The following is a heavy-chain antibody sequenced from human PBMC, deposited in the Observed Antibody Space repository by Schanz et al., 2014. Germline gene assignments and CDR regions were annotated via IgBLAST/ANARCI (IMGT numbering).Heavy chain of an antibody. Sequence: QVQLVESGGGLVKPGWSLRLSCAASGFTFSDYYMSWIRQAPGKGLEWVSYISGTTTYTNYADSVKGRFTISRDNSKNSLYLQMNSLRAEDTAVYYCASGVHVSSLQKGLQFWGRGTLDIVSS. CDR3: ASGVHVSSLQKGLQF. V-gene: IGHV3-11*06. D-gene: IGHD3-10*01. CDR2: ISGTTTYT. J-gene: IGHJ1*01. CDR1: GFTFSDYY.